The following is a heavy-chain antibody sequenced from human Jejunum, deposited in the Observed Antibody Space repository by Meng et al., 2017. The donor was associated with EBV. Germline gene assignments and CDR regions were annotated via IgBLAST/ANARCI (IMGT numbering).Heavy chain of an antibody. CDR2: ITGGDGST. Sequence: EVQLLESGGGLVQPGGSLGLSCAASGFTFSSTSMSWVRQAPGKGLEWVSTITGGDGSTYYADSVKGRFTISRDNSKSTLYLQMNSLRAEDTAAYYCAKLVRDWGQGTLVTVSS. CDR3: AKLVRD. J-gene: IGHJ1*01. CDR1: GFTFSSTS. V-gene: IGHV3-23*01.